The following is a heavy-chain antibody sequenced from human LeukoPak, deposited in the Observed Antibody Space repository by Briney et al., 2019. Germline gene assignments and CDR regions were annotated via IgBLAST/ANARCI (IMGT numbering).Heavy chain of an antibody. V-gene: IGHV1-69*05. CDR2: IIPIFGTA. J-gene: IGHJ3*01. CDR3: AKETASGYGPFDF. Sequence: GSSVKVSCKASGGTFSSYAISWVRQAPGQGLEWMGGIIPIFGTANYAQKFQGRVTITTDESTSTAYMELSSLRSEDTAVYYCAKETASGYGPFDFWGQGTMVTVSS. CDR1: GGTFSSYA. D-gene: IGHD3-22*01.